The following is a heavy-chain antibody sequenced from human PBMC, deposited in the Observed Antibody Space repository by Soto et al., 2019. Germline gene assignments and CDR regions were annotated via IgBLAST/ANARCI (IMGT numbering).Heavy chain of an antibody. CDR1: GGSIRSYY. Sequence: QVQLQESGPGLVKPSETLSLTCTVSGGSIRSYYWSWIRQPPGKGLEWIGYIYYSGSTNYNPSLKSRVTIXXDTSKNQFSLKLSSVTAADTAVYYCARRYGGAFDIWGQGTMVTVSS. CDR2: IYYSGST. J-gene: IGHJ3*02. V-gene: IGHV4-59*08. D-gene: IGHD4-17*01. CDR3: ARRYGGAFDI.